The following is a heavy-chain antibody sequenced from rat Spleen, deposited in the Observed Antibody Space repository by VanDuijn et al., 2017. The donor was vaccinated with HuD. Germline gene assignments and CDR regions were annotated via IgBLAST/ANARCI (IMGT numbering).Heavy chain of an antibody. CDR2: ISNAGSIT. V-gene: IGHV5-31*01. Sequence: EVQLVETGGGLVQPGRSLKLSCVASGFTFSSYWMYWIRQAPGKGLEWVASISNAGSITYYPDSVKGRFTISRDNARSTLYLQMNSLRSEDTATYYCTKNWDYWGQGVMVTVSS. J-gene: IGHJ2*01. CDR3: TKNWDY. CDR1: GFTFSSYW. D-gene: IGHD3-6*01.